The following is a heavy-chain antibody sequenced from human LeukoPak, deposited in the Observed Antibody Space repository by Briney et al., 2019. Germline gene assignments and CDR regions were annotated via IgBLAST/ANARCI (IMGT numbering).Heavy chain of an antibody. J-gene: IGHJ4*02. CDR2: IRYDQSNN. D-gene: IGHD4-11*01. Sequence: PGGSLRLSCAASGFTFSDYGMHWVRQAPGKGLEWVAFIRYDQSNNFYADSVKGRFTISRDNSKNTLYLQMNSLRAEDTAVYYCAKPKRTTCLDYWGQGTLVTVSS. CDR3: AKPKRTTCLDY. CDR1: GFTFSDYG. V-gene: IGHV3-30*02.